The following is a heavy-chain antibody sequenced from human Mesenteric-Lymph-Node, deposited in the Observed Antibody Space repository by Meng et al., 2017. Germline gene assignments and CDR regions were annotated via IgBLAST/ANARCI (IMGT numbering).Heavy chain of an antibody. V-gene: IGHV4-30-4*01. CDR1: GGSISSSNYY. CDR2: IYNSGST. CDR3: ARGQKGYFDL. Sequence: QVQRQESGTGLVKPSQTLSLTCTVSGGSISSSNYYWSWIRQPPGKGLEWSGHIYNSGSTYYNPSLKSRITISVDTSKNQFSLKLSSVTAADTAVYYCARGQKGYFDLWGRGTLVTVSS. J-gene: IGHJ2*01.